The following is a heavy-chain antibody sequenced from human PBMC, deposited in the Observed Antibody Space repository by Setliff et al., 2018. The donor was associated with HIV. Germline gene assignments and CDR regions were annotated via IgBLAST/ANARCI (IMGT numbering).Heavy chain of an antibody. CDR2: IYTSGST. D-gene: IGHD3-16*02. Sequence: SETLSLTCTVSGGSISSYYWSWIRQPPGKGLEWIGYIYTSGSTNYNPSLKSRVTISVDTSKNQFSLKLSSVAAADTAVYYCARSPYDYVWGSYRAFDYWGQGTLVTVSS. CDR3: ARSPYDYVWGSYRAFDY. J-gene: IGHJ4*02. CDR1: GGSISSYY. V-gene: IGHV4-4*09.